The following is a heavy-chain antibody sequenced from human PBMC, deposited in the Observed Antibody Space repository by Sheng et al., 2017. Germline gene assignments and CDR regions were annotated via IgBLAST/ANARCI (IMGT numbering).Heavy chain of an antibody. D-gene: IGHD6-19*01. J-gene: IGHJ4*02. Sequence: QVQLQESGPGLVKPSQTLSLTCTVSGGSISSGTYFWNWIRQPAGKGLEWIGRIYTSGSTNYNPSLKSRVTISGDTSKNQFSLKLSSVTAADTAVYYCARGRERDRYSSAWYGFYFDYWGQGTLVTVSS. CDR2: IYTSGST. V-gene: IGHV4-61*02. CDR3: ARGRERDRYSSAWYGFYFDY. CDR1: GGSISSGTYF.